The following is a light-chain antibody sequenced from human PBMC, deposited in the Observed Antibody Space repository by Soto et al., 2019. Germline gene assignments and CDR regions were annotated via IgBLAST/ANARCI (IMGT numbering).Light chain of an antibody. Sequence: DIHMTQSPATLSASVGDRVTITCRASQSISTWLAWYQQKPGKAPKLLIYWASSLESGVPSRFSGSGSGTEFTLTINSLQPDDFATYYCQQYTTDSGTFGPGTKVDIK. J-gene: IGKJ3*01. V-gene: IGKV1-5*03. CDR2: WAS. CDR1: QSISTW. CDR3: QQYTTDSGT.